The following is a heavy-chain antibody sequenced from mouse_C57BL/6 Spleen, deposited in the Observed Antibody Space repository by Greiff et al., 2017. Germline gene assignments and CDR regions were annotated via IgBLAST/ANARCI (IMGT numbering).Heavy chain of an antibody. CDR2: IYPGSGNT. J-gene: IGHJ4*01. V-gene: IGHV1-76*01. D-gene: IGHD2-4*01. CDR1: GYTFTDYY. Sequence: QVQLQQSGAELVRPGASVKLSCKASGYTFTDYYINWVKQRPGQGLEWIARIYPGSGNTYYNEKFKGKATLTAEKSSSTAYMQLSSLTSEDSAVYCCARDDDYDIYAMDYWGQGTSVTVSS. CDR3: ARDDDYDIYAMDY.